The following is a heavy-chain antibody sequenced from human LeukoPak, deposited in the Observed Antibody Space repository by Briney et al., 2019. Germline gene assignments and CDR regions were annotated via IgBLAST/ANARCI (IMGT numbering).Heavy chain of an antibody. CDR2: MNPNSGNT. D-gene: IGHD3-16*01. V-gene: IGHV1-8*01. Sequence: ASVKVSCKASGYTFTSYDTNWVRQATGQGLEWMGWMNPNSGNTGYAQKFQGRVTMTRNTSISTAYMELSSLRSEDTAVYYCASRRFGGNWFDPWGQGTLVTVSS. CDR1: GYTFTSYD. CDR3: ASRRFGGNWFDP. J-gene: IGHJ5*02.